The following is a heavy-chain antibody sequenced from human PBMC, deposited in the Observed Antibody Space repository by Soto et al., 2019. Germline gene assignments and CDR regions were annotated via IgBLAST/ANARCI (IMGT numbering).Heavy chain of an antibody. CDR3: APLSVSLSGPYGIHV. CDR1: GYSVTSSDYY. V-gene: IGHV4-39*01. D-gene: IGHD2-15*01. Sequence: SETLSLTCSVSGYSVTSSDYYWAWIRQPPGKGLEWIGSMFYSGLTYYNPSLKSRVTLSVDTSKNQFSVRQNSVTAADTAVYYCAPLSVSLSGPYGIHVWGQGTTVTVSS. J-gene: IGHJ6*02. CDR2: MFYSGLT.